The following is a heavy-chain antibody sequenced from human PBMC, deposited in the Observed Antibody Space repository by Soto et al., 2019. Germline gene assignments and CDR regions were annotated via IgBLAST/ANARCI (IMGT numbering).Heavy chain of an antibody. J-gene: IGHJ5*02. CDR3: ARLLGGYDDYGGWFDP. Sequence: SETLSLTCTISGGSISPYSWTWIRQSPGKGLEWIGYVSHSGRTFYTPSLKSRLTMSLDTSRSQFSLRLKSVSAADTAVYYCARLLGGYDDYGGWFDPWGQGTLVTVSS. CDR1: GGSISPYS. D-gene: IGHD4-17*01. CDR2: VSHSGRT. V-gene: IGHV4-59*01.